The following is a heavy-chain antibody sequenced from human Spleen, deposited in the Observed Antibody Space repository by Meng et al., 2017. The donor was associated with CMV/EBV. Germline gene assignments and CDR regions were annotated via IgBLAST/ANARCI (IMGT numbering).Heavy chain of an antibody. J-gene: IGHJ4*03. CDR3: AGGPGYSYGLDS. Sequence: SETLSLTCAVSGDSIKNYYWTWIRQPPGKELEWIGYIYYTGSPKYNPSLKSRVTMSVDTSENQVSLRLTSVTAADTAVYFCAGGPGYSYGLDSWGHGLLVTVSS. V-gene: IGHV4-59*01. CDR1: GDSIKNYY. D-gene: IGHD5-12*01. CDR2: IYYTGSP.